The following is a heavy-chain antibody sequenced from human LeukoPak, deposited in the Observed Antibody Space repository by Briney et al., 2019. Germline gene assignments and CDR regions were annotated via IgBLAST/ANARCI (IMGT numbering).Heavy chain of an antibody. Sequence: SETLSLTCAVYGGSFSGYYWSWIRQPPGKGLEWIGEINHSGSTNYNPSLKSRVTISVDTSKNQFSLKLSSVTAADTAVYYCARGLSGTGFDYWGQETLVTVSS. J-gene: IGHJ4*02. CDR1: GGSFSGYY. CDR3: ARGLSGTGFDY. CDR2: INHSGST. V-gene: IGHV4-34*01. D-gene: IGHD6-19*01.